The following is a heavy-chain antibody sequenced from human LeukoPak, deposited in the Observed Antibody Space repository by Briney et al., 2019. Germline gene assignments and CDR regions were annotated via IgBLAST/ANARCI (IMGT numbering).Heavy chain of an antibody. CDR1: GGTFSNYA. D-gene: IGHD3-3*01. CDR3: ARPQLSYYDSLMDV. CDR2: IIPIIGIT. V-gene: IGHV1-69*04. J-gene: IGHJ6*02. Sequence: SVKVSCKASGGTFSNYAISWVRQAPGQGPEWMGRIIPIIGITNYAQKFQGRVTITADRSTNTAYMELSSLRSEDTAVYYCARPQLSYYDSLMDVWGQGTTVIASS.